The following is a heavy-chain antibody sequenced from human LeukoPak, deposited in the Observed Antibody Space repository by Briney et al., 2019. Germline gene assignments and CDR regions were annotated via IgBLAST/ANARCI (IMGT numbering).Heavy chain of an antibody. V-gene: IGHV4-59*01. Sequence: SETLSLTCTVSGGSISSYYWSWIRQPPGKGLEWIEYIYYSGSTNYNPSLKSRVTISVDTSKNQFSLKLSSVTAADTAVYYCARGIAAAVDYWGQGTLVTVSS. CDR3: ARGIAAAVDY. CDR1: GGSISSYY. CDR2: IYYSGST. J-gene: IGHJ4*02. D-gene: IGHD6-13*01.